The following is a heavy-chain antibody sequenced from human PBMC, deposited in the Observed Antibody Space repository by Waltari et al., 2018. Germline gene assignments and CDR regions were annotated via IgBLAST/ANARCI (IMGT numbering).Heavy chain of an antibody. CDR3: ASRWFREVDYYYYMDV. CDR2: IIPILGIA. CDR1: GGTFSSYA. D-gene: IGHD3-10*01. J-gene: IGHJ6*03. Sequence: QVQLVQSGAEVKKPGSSVKVSCKASGGTFSSYANSWVRQAPGQGLEWMGGIIPILGIANYAQKFQGRVTITADESTSTAYMELSSLRSEDTAVYYCASRWFREVDYYYYMDVWGKGTTVTVSS. V-gene: IGHV1-69*04.